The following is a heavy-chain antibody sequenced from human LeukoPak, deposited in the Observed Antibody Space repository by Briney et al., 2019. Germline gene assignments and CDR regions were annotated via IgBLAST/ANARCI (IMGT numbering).Heavy chain of an antibody. CDR1: GYTFTGYY. CDR3: ATVRGSYRTYAFDI. Sequence: GASVKVSCTASGYTFTGYYMYWVRQAPGKGLEWMGGFDPEDGETIYAQKFQGRVTMTEDTSTDTAYMELSSLRSEDTAVYYCATVRGSYRTYAFDIWGQGTMVTVSP. D-gene: IGHD1-26*01. V-gene: IGHV1-24*01. J-gene: IGHJ3*02. CDR2: FDPEDGET.